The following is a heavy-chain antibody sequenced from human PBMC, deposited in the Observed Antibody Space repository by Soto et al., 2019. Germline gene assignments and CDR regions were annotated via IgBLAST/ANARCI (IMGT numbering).Heavy chain of an antibody. CDR1: GFPFSSYS. D-gene: IGHD5-18*01. J-gene: IGHJ4*02. Sequence: PGGSLILSCSASGFPFSSYSMHWVRPDPGKGLEYVSAISSNGGSTYYADSVKGRFTISRDNSKNTLYLQMSSLRAEDTAVYYCVKTLQYSYGLPHWGQGTLVTVS. CDR3: VKTLQYSYGLPH. V-gene: IGHV3-64D*06. CDR2: ISSNGGST.